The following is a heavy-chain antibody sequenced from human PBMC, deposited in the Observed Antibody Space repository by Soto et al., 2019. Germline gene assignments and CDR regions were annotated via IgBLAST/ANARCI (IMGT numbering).Heavy chain of an antibody. V-gene: IGHV1-69*01. CDR1: GGTFSSYA. CDR2: IIPIFGTA. D-gene: IGHD4-4*01. Sequence: QVQLVQSGAEVKKPGSSVKVSCKASGGTFSSYAISWVRQAPGQGLEWMGGIIPIFGTANYAQKFQGRVTITADESTSTAYMELSSLRSEDTAVYYCARDLAYSNCEGEHWFDPWGQGTLVTVSS. CDR3: ARDLAYSNCEGEHWFDP. J-gene: IGHJ5*02.